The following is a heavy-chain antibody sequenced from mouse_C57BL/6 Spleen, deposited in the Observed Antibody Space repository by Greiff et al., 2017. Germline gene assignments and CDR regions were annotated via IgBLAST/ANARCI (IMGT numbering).Heavy chain of an antibody. CDR2: INPSTGGT. Sequence: EVQLQQSGPELVKPGASVKISCKASGYSFTGYYMNWVKQSPEKSLEWIGEINPSTGGTTYNQKCKAKATLTVDKSSSTAYMQLKSLTSEDSAVYYCARGDDGSPWFAYWGQGTLVTVSA. CDR1: GYSFTGYY. D-gene: IGHD2-3*01. J-gene: IGHJ3*01. V-gene: IGHV1-42*01. CDR3: ARGDDGSPWFAY.